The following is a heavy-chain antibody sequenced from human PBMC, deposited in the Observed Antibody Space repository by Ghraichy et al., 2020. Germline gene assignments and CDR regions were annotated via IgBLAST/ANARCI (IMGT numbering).Heavy chain of an antibody. D-gene: IGHD4-11*01. CDR2: ISGSGWST. CDR3: SKPTTVTTPTCCFDY. J-gene: IGHJ4*01. CDR1: GFTFSSYA. V-gene: IGHV3-23*01. Sequence: GGSLRLSCAASGFTFSSYAMNWVRQAPGKGLEWVSGISGSGWSTYYADSVKGRFTISRDNSKNTLYLQMNSLRAEDTAVYYCSKPTTVTTPTCCFDYWVHGTLVTVSS.